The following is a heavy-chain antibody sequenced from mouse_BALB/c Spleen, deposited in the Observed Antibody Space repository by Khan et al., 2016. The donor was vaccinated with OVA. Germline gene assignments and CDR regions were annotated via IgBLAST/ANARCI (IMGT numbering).Heavy chain of an antibody. CDR2: INTYTGEP. J-gene: IGHJ1*01. Sequence: QIQSVQSGPELKKPGETVKISCKASGYTFTNYGMNWVKQAPGKALKWMGWINTYTGEPTYADDFKGRFALSLETSGSTAYLQINNLKNEDTATYFCARVGNYWYFDVWGAGTTVTVSS. V-gene: IGHV9-3-1*01. CDR1: GYTFTNYG. CDR3: ARVGNYWYFDV. D-gene: IGHD2-1*01.